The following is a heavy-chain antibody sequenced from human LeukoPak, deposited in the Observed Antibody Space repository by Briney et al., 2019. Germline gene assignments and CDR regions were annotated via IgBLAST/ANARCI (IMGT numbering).Heavy chain of an antibody. J-gene: IGHJ4*02. CDR3: ARGYYYDSSGYLVSPLDY. D-gene: IGHD3-22*01. Sequence: SETLSLTCTVSGGSISSGDYYWSWIRQPPGKGLEWIVYIYYSGSTYYNPSLKSRVTISVDTSKNQFSLKLSSVTAADTAVYYCARGYYYDSSGYLVSPLDYWGQGTLVTVSS. CDR2: IYYSGST. CDR1: GGSISSGDYY. V-gene: IGHV4-30-4*01.